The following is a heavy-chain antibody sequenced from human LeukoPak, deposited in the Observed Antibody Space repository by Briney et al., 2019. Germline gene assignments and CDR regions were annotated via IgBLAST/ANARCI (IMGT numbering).Heavy chain of an antibody. V-gene: IGHV4-39*07. Sequence: SETLSLTCTVSGGSISSSSYYWGWIRQPPGKGLEWIGSIYYSGSTYYNPSLKSRVTISVDTSKNQFSLKLSSVTAADTAVYYCARDLWFGESRFDYWGQGTLVTVSS. CDR1: GGSISSSSYY. CDR3: ARDLWFGESRFDY. J-gene: IGHJ4*02. D-gene: IGHD3-10*01. CDR2: IYYSGST.